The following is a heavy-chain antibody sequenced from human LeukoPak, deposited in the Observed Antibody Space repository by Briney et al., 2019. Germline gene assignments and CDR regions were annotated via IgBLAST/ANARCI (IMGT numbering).Heavy chain of an antibody. J-gene: IGHJ4*02. V-gene: IGHV3-23*01. CDR1: GFTFSSYA. CDR3: VRRRTGGSSKFPWDY. D-gene: IGHD1-26*01. CDR2: ISGIVGST. Sequence: GGSLRLSCVASGFTFSSYAISWVRQAPGKGLEWVSDISGIVGSTYYGDSVKGRFTSSRDNSMKTMYLQMNSLRAEDTAVYYCVRRRTGGSSKFPWDYWGQGTLVTVSS.